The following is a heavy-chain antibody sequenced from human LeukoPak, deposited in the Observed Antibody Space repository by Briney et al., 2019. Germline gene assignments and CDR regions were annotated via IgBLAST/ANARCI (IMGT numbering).Heavy chain of an antibody. CDR1: GGSISSGAYY. J-gene: IGHJ4*01. V-gene: IGHV4-31*03. D-gene: IGHD5-12*01. CDR2: IYSSGST. CDR3: ARVSGSSRENFDY. Sequence: PSETLSLTCTVSGGSISSGAYYWSCIRQHPEKGLEWIGFIYSSGSTYYNPSLKSRVAVSLDTSKNLFSLNLSSVTAADTAVYYCARVSGSSRENFDYWGQGTLVTVSS.